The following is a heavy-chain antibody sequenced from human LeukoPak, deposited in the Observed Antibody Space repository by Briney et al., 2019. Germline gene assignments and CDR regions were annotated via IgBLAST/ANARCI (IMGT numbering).Heavy chain of an antibody. CDR2: IFYSGTT. Sequence: SVTLSLTCTVSGGSVSGYYWSWIRQPPGKGLEWIGYIFYSGTTLYSPSLKSRVTMSVDTSENQFSLKLSSVTAADTAVYYCARHDVVPVIRRGFDFWGQGTLVTVSS. D-gene: IGHD2-21*02. CDR1: GGSVSGYY. CDR3: ARHDVVPVIRRGFDF. J-gene: IGHJ4*02. V-gene: IGHV4-59*08.